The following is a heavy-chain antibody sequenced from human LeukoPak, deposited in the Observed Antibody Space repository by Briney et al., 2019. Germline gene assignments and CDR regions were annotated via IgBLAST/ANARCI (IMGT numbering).Heavy chain of an antibody. V-gene: IGHV3-30*02. CDR3: ARDPFGREVDYYYMDV. Sequence: GGSLRLSCAASGFTFGSYGMHWVRQAPGKGLEWVAFIRYDGSNKYYADSVKGRFTISRDNSKNTLYLQMNSLRAEDTAVYYCARDPFGREVDYYYMDVWGKGTTVTVSS. J-gene: IGHJ6*03. D-gene: IGHD3-16*01. CDR2: IRYDGSNK. CDR1: GFTFGSYG.